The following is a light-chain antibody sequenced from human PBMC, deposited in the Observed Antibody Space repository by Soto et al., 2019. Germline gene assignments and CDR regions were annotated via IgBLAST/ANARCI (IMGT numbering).Light chain of an antibody. J-gene: IGKJ5*01. V-gene: IGKV1-9*01. CDR1: QGIDTY. CDR3: QQLNTYPFI. Sequence: DIQLTQSPSFLSASVGDRVTITCRASQGIDTYLAWYQQKPGKAPKPLIYAASFLQSGVPSRFSGSGSGTEFTLTISSLQPEDFAAYYCQQLNTYPFIFGQGTRLEIK. CDR2: AAS.